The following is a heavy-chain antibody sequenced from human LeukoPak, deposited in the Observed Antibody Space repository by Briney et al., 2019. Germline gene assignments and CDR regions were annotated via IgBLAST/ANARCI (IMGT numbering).Heavy chain of an antibody. CDR1: GFTFNNYW. V-gene: IGHV3-7*03. CDR2: IKQDGSEK. J-gene: IGHJ3*02. Sequence: GGSLRLSCAASGFTFNNYWMSWVRQAPGKGLEWVADIKQDGSEKYYVGPVKGRFTISRDNAKDSLYLQMNSLRAEDTAVYYCARGLFDIWGQGTMVTVSS. CDR3: ARGLFDI.